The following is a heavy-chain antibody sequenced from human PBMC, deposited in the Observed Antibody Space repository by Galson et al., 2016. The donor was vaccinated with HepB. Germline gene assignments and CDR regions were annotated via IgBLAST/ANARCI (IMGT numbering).Heavy chain of an antibody. CDR2: MIPVFGTS. Sequence: SVKVSCKASGGTFSNYAITWVRQAPGQGLEWMGGMIPVFGTSNNAQKFQGRLTITADESTSTAYMELSSLRSEDTAVYYCARDGGPNSNGVWLIGYFDYWGQGTLVTVSS. V-gene: IGHV1-69*13. D-gene: IGHD2-8*01. J-gene: IGHJ4*02. CDR1: GGTFSNYA. CDR3: ARDGGPNSNGVWLIGYFDY.